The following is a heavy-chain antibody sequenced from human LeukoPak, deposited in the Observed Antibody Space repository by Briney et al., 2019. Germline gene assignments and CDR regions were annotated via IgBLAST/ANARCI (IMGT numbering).Heavy chain of an antibody. J-gene: IGHJ6*03. CDR3: ARLYGYKSVYYYMDV. Sequence: PSETLSLTCTVSGGSISSSSYHWGWIRQPPGKGLEWIGSIYYSGSTYYNPSLKSRVTISVDTSKNQFSLKLSSVTAADTAVYYCARLYGYKSVYYYMDVWGKGTTVTVSS. CDR1: GGSISSSSYH. V-gene: IGHV4-39*01. CDR2: IYYSGST. D-gene: IGHD5-18*01.